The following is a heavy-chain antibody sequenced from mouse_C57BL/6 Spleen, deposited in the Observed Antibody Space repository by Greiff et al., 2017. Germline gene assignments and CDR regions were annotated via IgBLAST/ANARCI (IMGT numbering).Heavy chain of an antibody. CDR2: IYPRSGNT. J-gene: IGHJ2*01. CDR3: ARWDYGSGGDY. V-gene: IGHV1-81*01. D-gene: IGHD1-1*01. Sequence: QVQLKQSGAELARPGASVKLSCKASGYTFTSYGISWVKQRTGQGLEWIGEIYPRSGNTYYNEKFKGKATLTADKSSSTAYMELRSLTSEDSAVYFCARWDYGSGGDYWGQGTTLTVSS. CDR1: GYTFTSYG.